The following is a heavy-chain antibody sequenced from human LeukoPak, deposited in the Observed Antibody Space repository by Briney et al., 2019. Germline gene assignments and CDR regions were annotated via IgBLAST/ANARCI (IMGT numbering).Heavy chain of an antibody. Sequence: GGSLRLSRAASGFTVSSNYMNWVRQAPGKGLEWVSLIYSGGSTHYADSVKGRFTISRDNSKNTLYLKMNSLSAEDTAVYYCARGGDSSYYGDYWGQGTLVTVSS. D-gene: IGHD3-22*01. V-gene: IGHV3-66*01. CDR2: IYSGGST. J-gene: IGHJ4*02. CDR1: GFTVSSNY. CDR3: ARGGDSSYYGDY.